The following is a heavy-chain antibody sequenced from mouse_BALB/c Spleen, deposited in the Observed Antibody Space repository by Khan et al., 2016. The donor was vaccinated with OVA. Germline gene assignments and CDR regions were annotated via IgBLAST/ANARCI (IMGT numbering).Heavy chain of an antibody. D-gene: IGHD1-1*01. CDR1: GYSIPSGYA. Sequence: SGPGLVKPSQSLSLTCTVTGYSIPSGYAWNWIRQFPGNKLDWMGYISYSGVTSYTPSLKSRISITRDPSKNQFFLQLNSVTTEDTATYFCARGNYYGYYFDYWGQGTTLTVAS. J-gene: IGHJ2*01. CDR3: ARGNYYGYYFDY. CDR2: ISYSGVT. V-gene: IGHV3-2*02.